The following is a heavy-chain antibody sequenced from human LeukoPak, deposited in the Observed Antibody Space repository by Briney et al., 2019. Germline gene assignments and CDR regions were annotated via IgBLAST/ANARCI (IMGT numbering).Heavy chain of an antibody. Sequence: SETLSLTCTVSGGSISSYYGSRIRQPPGKGLEWIGYIYYSGSTNYNPSLKSRVTISVDTSKNQFSLKLSSVTAADTAVYYCARHGSYYDFWSGYPFDYWGQGTLVTVSS. J-gene: IGHJ4*02. CDR2: IYYSGST. CDR1: GGSISSYY. D-gene: IGHD3-3*01. CDR3: ARHGSYYDFWSGYPFDY. V-gene: IGHV4-59*08.